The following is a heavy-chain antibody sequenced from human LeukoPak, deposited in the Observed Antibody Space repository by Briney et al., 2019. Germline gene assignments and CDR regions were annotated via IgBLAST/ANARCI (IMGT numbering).Heavy chain of an antibody. D-gene: IGHD2-15*01. CDR3: ATYCSGGSCPFDY. CDR2: MNPNSGNT. V-gene: IGHV1-8*01. Sequence: ASVKVSCKASGYTFTSYDINWVRQATGHGLEWMGWMNPNSGNTGYAQKFQGRVTMTRNTSISTAYMELSGLRSEDTAVYYCATYCSGGSCPFDYWGQGTLVTVSS. CDR1: GYTFTSYD. J-gene: IGHJ4*02.